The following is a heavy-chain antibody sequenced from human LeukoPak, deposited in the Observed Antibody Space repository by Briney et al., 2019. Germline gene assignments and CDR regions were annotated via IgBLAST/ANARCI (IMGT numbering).Heavy chain of an antibody. D-gene: IGHD3-9*01. CDR1: GLTFSDYY. CDR3: ARLRYFDWLLSGGYFDY. Sequence: GSLRLSCAASGLTFSDYYMSWIRQPPGKGLERIGSIYYSGSTYYNPSLKSRVTISVDTSKNQFSLKLSSVTAADTAVYYCARLRYFDWLLSGGYFDYWGQGTLVTVSS. V-gene: IGHV4-39*01. CDR2: IYYSGST. J-gene: IGHJ4*02.